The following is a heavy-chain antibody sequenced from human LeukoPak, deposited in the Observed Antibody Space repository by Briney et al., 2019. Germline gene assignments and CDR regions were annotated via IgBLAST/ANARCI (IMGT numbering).Heavy chain of an antibody. CDR1: GASISSYY. Sequence: SETLSLTCTVSGASISSYYWSWIRQPAGKGPEWIGRIYGSGATDYNPSLKSRVTMSVDTAKNQVSLRLRSVTAADTAVYYCARDSGTTGEVKFDPWGQGSLVTVSS. V-gene: IGHV4-4*07. J-gene: IGHJ5*02. CDR3: ARDSGTTGEVKFDP. D-gene: IGHD3-10*01. CDR2: IYGSGAT.